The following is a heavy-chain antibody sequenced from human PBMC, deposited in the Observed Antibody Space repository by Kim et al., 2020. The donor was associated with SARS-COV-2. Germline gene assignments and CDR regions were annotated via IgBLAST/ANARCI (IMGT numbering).Heavy chain of an antibody. CDR2: IDHSGDT. CDR3: ARGVSSAWTLRDWLDP. V-gene: IGHV4-4*02. Sequence: TLSLTCVVSGASISSSKWWSWVRQPPGKGLEWIGEIDHSGDTNYKSSLKNRVTISVDKSKNQFSLKLNSVTAADTAVYYCARGVSSAWTLRDWLDPWGQGTLVTVSS. D-gene: IGHD2-2*01. J-gene: IGHJ5*02. CDR1: GASISSSKW.